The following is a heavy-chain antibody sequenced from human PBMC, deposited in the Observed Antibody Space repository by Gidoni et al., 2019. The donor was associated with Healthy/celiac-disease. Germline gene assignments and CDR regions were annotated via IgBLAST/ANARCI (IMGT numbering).Heavy chain of an antibody. Sequence: EVQLVESGGGLVQPGRSLRLSCTASGFTFGDYAMSWFRQAPGKGLEWVGFIRSKAYGGTTEYAASVKGRFTISRDDSKSIAYLQMNSLKTEDTAVYYCTRGGEYSGYARVDYWGQGTLVTVSS. D-gene: IGHD5-12*01. V-gene: IGHV3-49*03. J-gene: IGHJ4*02. CDR1: GFTFGDYA. CDR2: IRSKAYGGTT. CDR3: TRGGEYSGYARVDY.